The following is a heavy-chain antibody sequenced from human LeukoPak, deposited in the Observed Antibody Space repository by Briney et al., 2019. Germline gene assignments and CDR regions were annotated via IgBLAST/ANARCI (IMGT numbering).Heavy chain of an antibody. CDR3: ARSNTVPLLGS. CDR1: GGSISSYY. Sequence: KPSETLSLTCTVSGGSISSYYWSWIRQPPGKGLEWIGYTHYSGSTNYNPSLKSRVTISVDTSKNQFSLKLSSVTAADTAVYYCARSNTVPLLGSWGQGTLVTVSS. V-gene: IGHV4-59*01. CDR2: THYSGST. D-gene: IGHD4-17*01. J-gene: IGHJ5*01.